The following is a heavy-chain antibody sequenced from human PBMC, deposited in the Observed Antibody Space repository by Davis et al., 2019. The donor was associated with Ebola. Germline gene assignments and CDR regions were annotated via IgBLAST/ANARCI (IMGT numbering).Heavy chain of an antibody. CDR1: GFTFSSHA. D-gene: IGHD3-22*01. V-gene: IGHV3-30-3*01. Sequence: PGGSLRLSCAASGFTFSSHAMHWVRQAPGKGLEWVAVISYDGSNKYYADSVKGRFTISRDNSKNTLYLQMNSLRAEDTAVYYCARDRGDYTAGGWFDPWGQGTLVTVSS. J-gene: IGHJ5*02. CDR2: ISYDGSNK. CDR3: ARDRGDYTAGGWFDP.